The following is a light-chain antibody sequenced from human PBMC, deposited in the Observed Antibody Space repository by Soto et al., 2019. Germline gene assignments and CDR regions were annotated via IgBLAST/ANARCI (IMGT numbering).Light chain of an antibody. CDR2: DVT. CDR3: SSYTTSTIYV. J-gene: IGLJ1*01. CDR1: SSDVGGGYNH. Sequence: QSVLTHPASVSGSPGHSITISCTGTSSDVGGGYNHVSWYQQLPGKAPKLIIYDVTNRPSGVSNRFSGSKSGNTASLTISGLQAEDEADYYCSSYTTSTIYVFGTGTTVTVL. V-gene: IGLV2-14*01.